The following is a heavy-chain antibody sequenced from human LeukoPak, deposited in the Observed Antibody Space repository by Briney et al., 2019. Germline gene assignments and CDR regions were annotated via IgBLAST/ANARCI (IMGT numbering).Heavy chain of an antibody. D-gene: IGHD5-12*01. CDR1: GFTFSSYA. V-gene: IGHV3-23*01. CDR2: ISGSGGST. J-gene: IGHJ4*02. CDR3: AKDRGIVATASGDY. Sequence: PGGSLRLSCAASGFTFSSYAMSWVRQAPGKGLEWVSGISGSGGSTYYADSVKGRFTISRDNSKNTLYLQMNSLRAEDTAVYYCAKDRGIVATASGDYWGQGTLVTVSS.